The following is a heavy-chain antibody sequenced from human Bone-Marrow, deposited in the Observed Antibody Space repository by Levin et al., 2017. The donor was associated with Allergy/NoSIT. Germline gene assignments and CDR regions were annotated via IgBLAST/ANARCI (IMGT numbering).Heavy chain of an antibody. CDR1: GYTFASYA. CDR2: INTKTGKA. D-gene: IGHD3-10*01. Sequence: GGSLRLSCQASGYTFASYAVNWVRQAPGQGLEWMGWINTKTGKATYAQGFTGRFVFSLDTSVSTTYLQISNLKTEDTAVYYCARGGNGVVWFTELPPPYYYYMGVWGKGTTVTVSS. CDR3: ARGGNGVVWFTELPPPYYYYMGV. J-gene: IGHJ6*03. V-gene: IGHV7-4-1*02.